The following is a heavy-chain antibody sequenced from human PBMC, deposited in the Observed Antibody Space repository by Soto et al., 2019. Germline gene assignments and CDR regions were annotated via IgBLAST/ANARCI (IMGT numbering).Heavy chain of an antibody. Sequence: QVQLVQSGAEVKKPGASVKVSCKASGYTFTSYAMHWVRQAPGQRLEWMGWINAGKGNTKYSQKFQGRVTITRDTSASTAYMELSSLRSEDTAVYYCARTALGIAAAGTPANWFDPWGQGTLVTVSS. J-gene: IGHJ5*02. D-gene: IGHD6-13*01. V-gene: IGHV1-3*01. CDR2: INAGKGNT. CDR3: ARTALGIAAAGTPANWFDP. CDR1: GYTFTSYA.